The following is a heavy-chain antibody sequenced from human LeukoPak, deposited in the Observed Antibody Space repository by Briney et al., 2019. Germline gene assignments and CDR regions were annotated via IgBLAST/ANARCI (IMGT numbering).Heavy chain of an antibody. CDR1: GFTFSSYD. CDR3: ARGGIRGVTWNWLDP. CDR2: VAGAGDT. Sequence: GGSLRLSCAASGFTFSSYDMHWVRQATGRGLEWVSSVAGAGDTYYADSVKGRFTISRENGKNSLYLQMNSLRAGDTAVYYCARGGIRGVTWNWLDPWSQGTLVTVSS. V-gene: IGHV3-13*01. D-gene: IGHD3-10*01. J-gene: IGHJ5*02.